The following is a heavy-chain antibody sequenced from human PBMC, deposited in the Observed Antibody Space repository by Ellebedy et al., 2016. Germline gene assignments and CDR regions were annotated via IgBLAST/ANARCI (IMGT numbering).Heavy chain of an antibody. V-gene: IGHV1-2*04. Sequence: ASVKVSCKASGYTFTSYGITWVRQAPGQGLEWMGWINPNSGGTNYAQKFQGWVTMTRDTSISTAYMELSRLRSDDTAVYYCARRPPSSGWHPHHDYWGQGTLVTVSS. CDR3: ARRPPSSGWHPHHDY. D-gene: IGHD6-19*01. CDR2: INPNSGGT. CDR1: GYTFTSYG. J-gene: IGHJ4*02.